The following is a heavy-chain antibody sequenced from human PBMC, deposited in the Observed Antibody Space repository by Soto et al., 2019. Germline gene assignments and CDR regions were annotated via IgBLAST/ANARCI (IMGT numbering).Heavy chain of an antibody. CDR1: GYTFTSYG. V-gene: IGHV1-18*04. CDR3: ARDRRVLRFLEWLRYWYFDL. D-gene: IGHD3-3*01. CDR2: ISAYNGNT. J-gene: IGHJ2*01. Sequence: ASVKVSCKASGYTFTSYGISWVRQAPGQGLEWMGWISAYNGNTNYAQKLQGRVTMTTDTSTSTAYMELRSLRSDDTAVYYCARDRRVLRFLEWLRYWYFDLWGRGTLVTVS.